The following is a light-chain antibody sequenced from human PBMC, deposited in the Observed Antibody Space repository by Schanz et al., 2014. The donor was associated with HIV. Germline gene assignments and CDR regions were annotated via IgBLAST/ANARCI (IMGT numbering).Light chain of an antibody. CDR3: LLYYGGAYV. CDR2: DTN. CDR1: TGAVTSGHY. J-gene: IGLJ1*01. Sequence: QAVVTQESSLTVSPGGTVTLTCGSSTGAVTSGHYAYWFQQKPGQAPRTLIHDTNNRHSWTPARFSGSLLGGKAALTLSGAQPEDEADYYCLLYYGGAYVFGTGTKLTVL. V-gene: IGLV7-46*01.